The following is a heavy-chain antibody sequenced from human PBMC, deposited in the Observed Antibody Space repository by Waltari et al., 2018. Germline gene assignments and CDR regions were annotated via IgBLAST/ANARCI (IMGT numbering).Heavy chain of an antibody. J-gene: IGHJ3*02. D-gene: IGHD1-1*01. CDR3: ATDLRTTAWIVFDI. CDR2: VDPEEGET. V-gene: IGHV1-69-2*01. CDR1: GYTFTDYY. Sequence: EVQLVQSGAEVKKPGATVKISCKASGYTFTDYYMHWVQQAPGKGLEWMGRVDPEEGETIYAEKFQGRVTITADTSTDTAYMELSSLRSEDTAVYDCATDLRTTAWIVFDIWGQGTMVIVSS.